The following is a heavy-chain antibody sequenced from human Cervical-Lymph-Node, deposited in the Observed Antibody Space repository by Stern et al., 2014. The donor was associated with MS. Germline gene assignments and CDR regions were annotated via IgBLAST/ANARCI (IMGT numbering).Heavy chain of an antibody. CDR2: IRGSGGRT. D-gene: IGHD4-17*01. V-gene: IGHV3-23*04. CDR3: AKSTVTSLSDY. Sequence: EVQLVESGGGLVQPGGSLRLPCAASGVTFSSYAMSWVRQAPGKGLGWVSAIRGSGGRTYYADSAKGRFTISRDNSKNPLYLQMNSLRAEDTAVYFCAKSTVTSLSDYWGQGTLVTVSS. CDR1: GVTFSSYA. J-gene: IGHJ4*02.